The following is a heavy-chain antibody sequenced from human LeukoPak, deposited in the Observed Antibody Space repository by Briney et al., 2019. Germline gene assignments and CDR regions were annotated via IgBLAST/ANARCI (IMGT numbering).Heavy chain of an antibody. V-gene: IGHV3-33*08. CDR2: IWYDGSNK. J-gene: IGHJ6*02. CDR1: GLTFSGYG. CDR3: ATDLGYYYGMDV. D-gene: IGHD3-16*01. Sequence: GGSLRLSCAASGLTFSGYGMHWVRQAPGKGLEWVAVIWYDGSNKYYADSVKGRFTISRDNSKNTLYLQMNSLRAEDTAVYYCATDLGYYYGMDVWGQGTTVTVSS.